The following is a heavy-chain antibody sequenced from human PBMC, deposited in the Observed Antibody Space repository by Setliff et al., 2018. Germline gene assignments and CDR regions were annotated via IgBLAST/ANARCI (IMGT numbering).Heavy chain of an antibody. V-gene: IGHV1-8*02. D-gene: IGHD3-3*01. CDR1: GYTFTSYD. Sequence: VASVKVSCKASGYTFTSYDINWVRQATGQGLEWMGWMNPNSGNTGYAQKFQGRVTMTRNTSISTAYMELSSLRSEDTAVYYCARGRERDYNFWSGYYTYYYYGMDVWG. J-gene: IGHJ6*01. CDR3: ARGRERDYNFWSGYYTYYYYGMDV. CDR2: MNPNSGNT.